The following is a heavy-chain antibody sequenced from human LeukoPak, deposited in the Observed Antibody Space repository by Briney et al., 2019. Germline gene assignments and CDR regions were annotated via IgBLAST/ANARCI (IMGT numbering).Heavy chain of an antibody. Sequence: SVKVSCKASGGTFSSYAISWVRQAPGQGLEWMGGIIPIFGTANYAQKFQGRVTITPDKSTSTAYMELSSLRSEDTAVYYCARDKSPMITFGGVIVPDAFDIWGQGTMVTVSS. J-gene: IGHJ3*02. CDR3: ARDKSPMITFGGVIVPDAFDI. CDR2: IIPIFGTA. CDR1: GGTFSSYA. D-gene: IGHD3-16*02. V-gene: IGHV1-69*06.